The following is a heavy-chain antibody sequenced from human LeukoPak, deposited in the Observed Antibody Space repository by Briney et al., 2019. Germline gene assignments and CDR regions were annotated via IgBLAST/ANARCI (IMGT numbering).Heavy chain of an antibody. CDR2: IDQRGDT. CDR1: GRSLRRYY. V-gene: IGHV4-34*01. J-gene: IGHJ4*02. CDR3: ARRATIGKTVYFDF. Sequence: PETLSLTCALYGRSLRRYYWSWIRQSPGRGLEWIAEIDQRGDTNYNPSVKSRVTMSVDTSKNQFSLNVRSLSAADTAVYYCARRATIGKTVYFDFWGQGTPVTVSS. D-gene: IGHD4-23*01.